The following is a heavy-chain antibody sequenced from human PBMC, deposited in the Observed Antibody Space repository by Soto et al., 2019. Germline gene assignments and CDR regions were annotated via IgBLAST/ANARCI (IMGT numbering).Heavy chain of an antibody. Sequence: QGQLVQSGAEVKKPGASVKVSCKASGYTFTSSGIHWVRQAPGQGLEWLGWIGAYDGYTNYAQMLQGRVSMTTDTSTKTAYVEVRSLRSDDTDMYYCARGGFYDSSGARNYYYYGMNVWGQGTTVTVSS. V-gene: IGHV1-18*01. D-gene: IGHD3-22*01. CDR3: ARGGFYDSSGARNYYYYGMNV. CDR1: GYTFTSSG. J-gene: IGHJ6*02. CDR2: IGAYDGYT.